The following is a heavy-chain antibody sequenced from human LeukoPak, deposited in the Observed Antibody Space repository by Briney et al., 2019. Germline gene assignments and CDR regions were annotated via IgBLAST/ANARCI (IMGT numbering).Heavy chain of an antibody. J-gene: IGHJ4*02. CDR1: GGSISSGGYS. Sequence: SQTLSLTCAVSGGSISSGGYSWSWIRQPPGKGLEWIVYIYHSGSTYYNPSLESRVTISVDRSKNQFSLKLSSVTAADTAVYYCARADSSGYYWPLFDYWGQGTLVTVSS. CDR2: IYHSGST. D-gene: IGHD3-22*01. CDR3: ARADSSGYYWPLFDY. V-gene: IGHV4-30-2*01.